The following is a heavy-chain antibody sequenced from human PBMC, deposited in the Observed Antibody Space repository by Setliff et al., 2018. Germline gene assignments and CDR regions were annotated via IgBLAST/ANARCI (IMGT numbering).Heavy chain of an antibody. CDR1: GLSYTNDW. V-gene: IGHV3-7*01. CDR3: FGAGTCSY. CDR2: INPHGSEK. Sequence: PGASLKLSCTASGLSYTNDWVSWVRQAPGKGLEWLASINPHGSEKYYADPVKGRFTISRDNAKNSLSLQMNNLRTEDTAVYYCFGAGTCSYWGQGTLVTVSS. D-gene: IGHD3-10*01. J-gene: IGHJ4*02.